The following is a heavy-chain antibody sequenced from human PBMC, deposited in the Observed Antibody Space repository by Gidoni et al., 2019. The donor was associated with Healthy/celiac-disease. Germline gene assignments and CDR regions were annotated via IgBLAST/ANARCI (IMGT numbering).Heavy chain of an antibody. CDR1: GFTVSSNY. J-gene: IGHJ4*02. CDR3: ARVWGSGWYYFDY. V-gene: IGHV3-66*01. D-gene: IGHD6-19*01. Sequence: EVQLVEAGGGLVQPGGSRRLSCAASGFTVSSNYMSWVRQAPGKGLEWVSVIYSGCSTYYADSVKGRFTISRDNSKNTLYLQMNSLRAEDTAVYYCARVWGSGWYYFDYWGQGTLVTVSS. CDR2: IYSGCST.